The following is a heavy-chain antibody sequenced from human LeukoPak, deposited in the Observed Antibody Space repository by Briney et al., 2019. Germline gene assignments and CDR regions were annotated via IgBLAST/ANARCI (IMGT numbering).Heavy chain of an antibody. Sequence: SETLSLTCTVSGGSISSYYWNWIRQPPGKGLEWIGYIYYSGSTNYSPSLKSRVTISVDTSKNQFSLKLSSVTAADTAVYYCANGGAGSWFDYWGQGTLVTVSS. V-gene: IGHV4-59*01. CDR2: IYYSGST. CDR1: GGSISSYY. J-gene: IGHJ4*02. CDR3: ANGGAGSWFDY. D-gene: IGHD6-13*01.